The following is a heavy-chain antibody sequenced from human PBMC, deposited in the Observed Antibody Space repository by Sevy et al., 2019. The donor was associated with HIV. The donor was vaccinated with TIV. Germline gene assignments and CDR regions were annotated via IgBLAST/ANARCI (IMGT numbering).Heavy chain of an antibody. J-gene: IGHJ4*02. D-gene: IGHD2-8*01. CDR2: INPNSGGT. CDR3: GRAPPLIVLMVYAPYFDY. V-gene: IGHV1-2*02. Sequence: ASVKVSCKASGYTFTGYYMHWVRQAPGQGLEWMGWINPNSGGTNYAQKFQGRVTMTRDTSISTAYMELSRLRSDDTAVYYCGRAPPLIVLMVYAPYFDYWGQGTLVTVSS. CDR1: GYTFTGYY.